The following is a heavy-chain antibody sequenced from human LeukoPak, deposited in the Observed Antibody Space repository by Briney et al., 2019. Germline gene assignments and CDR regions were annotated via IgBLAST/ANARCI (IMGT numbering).Heavy chain of an antibody. CDR1: GFTFSSYS. Sequence: GGSLRLSCAASGFTFSSYSMNWVRQAPGEGMEWVSSISSSSTYIYYADTVKGRFSISRDNAKNSLYLQMHSLRAEDTAVYYCARVVPYSTSSVYYNYYYMDVWGKGTTVTVSS. CDR3: ARVVPYSTSSVYYNYYYMDV. V-gene: IGHV3-21*01. D-gene: IGHD6-6*01. J-gene: IGHJ6*03. CDR2: ISSSSTYI.